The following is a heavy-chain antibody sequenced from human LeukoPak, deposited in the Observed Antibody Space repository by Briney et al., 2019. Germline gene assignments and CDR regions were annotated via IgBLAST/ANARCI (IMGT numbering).Heavy chain of an antibody. CDR1: GFTFSSYA. D-gene: IGHD3-9*01. V-gene: IGHV3-23*01. Sequence: TGGSLRLSCAASGFTFSSYAMSWARQAPGKGLEWVSAISGSGGSTYYADSVKGRFTISRDNSKNTLYLQMNSLRAEDTAVYYCAKARYYDILTGYLYYFDYWGQGTLVTVSS. CDR3: AKARYYDILTGYLYYFDY. CDR2: ISGSGGST. J-gene: IGHJ4*02.